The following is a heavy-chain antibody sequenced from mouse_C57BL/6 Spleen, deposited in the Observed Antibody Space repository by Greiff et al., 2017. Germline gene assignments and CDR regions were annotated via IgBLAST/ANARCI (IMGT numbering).Heavy chain of an antibody. CDR2: ISYDGSN. Sequence: DVKLQESGPGLVKPSQSLSLTCSVTGYSITSGYYWNWIRQFPGNKLEWMGYISYDGSNNYNPSLKNRISITRDTSKNQFFLKLNSVTTEDTATYYCAREVLRYWYFDVWGTGTTVTVSS. J-gene: IGHJ1*03. D-gene: IGHD1-1*01. CDR1: GYSITSGYY. CDR3: AREVLRYWYFDV. V-gene: IGHV3-6*01.